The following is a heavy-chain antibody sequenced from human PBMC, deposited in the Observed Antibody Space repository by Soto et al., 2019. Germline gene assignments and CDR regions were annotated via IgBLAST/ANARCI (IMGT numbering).Heavy chain of an antibody. Sequence: SETLSLTCAVYGGSFSGYYWTWIRQPPGTGLEWIGYIYYSGSTNYNPSLKSRVTISVDTSKNQFSLKLSSVTAADTAVYYCARDNRVLQYFDWGQGTLVTVSS. D-gene: IGHD3-9*01. J-gene: IGHJ4*02. CDR1: GGSFSGYY. V-gene: IGHV4-59*01. CDR2: IYYSGST. CDR3: ARDNRVLQYFD.